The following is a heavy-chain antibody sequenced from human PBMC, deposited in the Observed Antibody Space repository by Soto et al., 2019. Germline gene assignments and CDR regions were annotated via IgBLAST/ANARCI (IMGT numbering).Heavy chain of an antibody. V-gene: IGHV3-72*01. Sequence: EVQLVESGGGLVQPGGSLRLSCAASGLTLSDHRMDWVRQAPGKGLEWVARIRGKVNSDTTEYAASVKGRFTISRXXXXXXXXXXXXXXXXXXXXXXXXARDRGRYSWDYWGQGTLVTVS. CDR3: ARDRGRYSWDY. D-gene: IGHD3-10*01. J-gene: IGHJ4*02. CDR2: IRGKVNSDTT. CDR1: GLTLSDHR.